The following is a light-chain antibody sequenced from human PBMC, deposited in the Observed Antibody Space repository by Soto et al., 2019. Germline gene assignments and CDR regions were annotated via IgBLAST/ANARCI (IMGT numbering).Light chain of an antibody. Sequence: QAVVTQPPSASGSPGQSVAISCTGTSSDVGATDYVSWYQQHSGKAPKLLLYEVNKRPSGVPDRFSGSKSGNTASLTVSALQADDEADYYCISHAGASNVLGTGTKVTVL. J-gene: IGLJ1*01. CDR1: SSDVGATDY. CDR2: EVN. CDR3: ISHAGASNV. V-gene: IGLV2-8*01.